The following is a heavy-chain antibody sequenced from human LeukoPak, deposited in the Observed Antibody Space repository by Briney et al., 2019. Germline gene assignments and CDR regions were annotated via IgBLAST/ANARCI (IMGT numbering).Heavy chain of an antibody. CDR2: LNPNSGGT. CDR3: VRDGYSGSYGYDY. J-gene: IGHJ4*02. Sequence: ASVKVSCKASGYTFTGYYMHWVRQAPGQGLEWMGWLNPNSGGTKYAEKFQGRVTMTRDTSISTAYMELNRLTSDDTAIYYCVRDGYSGSYGYDYWGQGTLVTVSS. D-gene: IGHD5-18*01. V-gene: IGHV1-2*02. CDR1: GYTFTGYY.